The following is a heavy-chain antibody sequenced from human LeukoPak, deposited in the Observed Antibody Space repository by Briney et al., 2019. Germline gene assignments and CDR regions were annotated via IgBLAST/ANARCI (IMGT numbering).Heavy chain of an antibody. CDR2: ISGSGGST. Sequence: TGGSLRLSCAASGFTFSSYAMAWVRQAPGKGLEWVSGISGSGGSTYYADSLKGRFIISRDNSNNTVFLQMNSLRAEDTAIYYCAKGTGVGGDDAFDFWGQGTMVTVSS. D-gene: IGHD3-3*01. CDR3: AKGTGVGGDDAFDF. V-gene: IGHV3-23*01. CDR1: GFTFSSYA. J-gene: IGHJ3*01.